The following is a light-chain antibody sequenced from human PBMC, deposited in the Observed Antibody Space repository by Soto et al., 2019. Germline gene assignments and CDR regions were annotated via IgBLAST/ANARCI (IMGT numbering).Light chain of an antibody. CDR1: QSISIY. CDR2: AGS. V-gene: IGKV1-39*01. J-gene: IGKJ5*01. CDR3: QQYYSYPIT. Sequence: DIQITQSPSSLSASVGDRVTITCRASQSISIYLNWYQQKPGKAPILLVYAGSSLQSGVPSRFSGSGSGTDFTLTISCLQSEDFATYYCQQYYSYPITFGQGTRLEIK.